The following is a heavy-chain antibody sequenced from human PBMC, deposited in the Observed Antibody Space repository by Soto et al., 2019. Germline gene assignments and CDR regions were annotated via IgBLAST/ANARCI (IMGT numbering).Heavy chain of an antibody. D-gene: IGHD2-15*01. CDR3: ARGDCVGGSCYSLAGSFYYYMDA. CDR1: GFTFSNYW. J-gene: IGHJ6*03. CDR2: INSDGSVS. V-gene: IGHV3-74*03. Sequence: EVQLVESGGGLVQPGGSLRLSCAASGFTFSNYWIYWVRQAPGKGLEWVSRINSDGSVSTYADSVKGRLTISRDNVKNTLYLQMDSLRAEDTAVYYCARGDCVGGSCYSLAGSFYYYMDAWGKGTTVTV.